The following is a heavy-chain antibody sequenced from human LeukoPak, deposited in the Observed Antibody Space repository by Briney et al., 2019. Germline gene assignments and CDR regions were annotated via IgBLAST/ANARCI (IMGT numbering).Heavy chain of an antibody. D-gene: IGHD1-26*01. Sequence: ASVKVSCKASGYTFSGHYMHWVRQAPGQGLEWMGWIKPSSGATNYAQKFRGRVTMTRDTSNRTSYMELSRLRSDDTALYYCARATVDAFDIWGQGTMVTVSS. J-gene: IGHJ3*02. CDR3: ARATVDAFDI. V-gene: IGHV1-2*02. CDR1: GYTFSGHY. CDR2: IKPSSGAT.